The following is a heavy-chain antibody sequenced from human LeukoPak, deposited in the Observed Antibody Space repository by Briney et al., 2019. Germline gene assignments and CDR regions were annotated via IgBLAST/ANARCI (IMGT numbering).Heavy chain of an antibody. D-gene: IGHD6-6*01. CDR3: AKDRTAARPYYFDY. CDR2: ISGSGGST. J-gene: IGHJ4*02. CDR1: GFTCTSYA. Sequence: QPGGSLRLSCAASGFTCTSYAMSWVRQAPGKGLEWGSAISGSGGSTYYADSGKGRFTISRDNSKNTLYLQMNSLRAEDTAVYYCAKDRTAARPYYFDYWGQGTLVTVSS. V-gene: IGHV3-23*01.